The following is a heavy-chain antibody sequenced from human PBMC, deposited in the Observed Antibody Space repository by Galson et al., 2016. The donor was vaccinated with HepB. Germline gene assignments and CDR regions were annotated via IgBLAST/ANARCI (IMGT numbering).Heavy chain of an antibody. J-gene: IGHJ6*02. CDR3: ATPAVPRIVHSYAMDV. V-gene: IGHV3-74*01. D-gene: IGHD6-6*01. Sequence: SLRLSCAASGFTFSGYWMHWVRQAPGEGLVWVSRVSPDGSNTDYADPVKGRFTISRDNAKSTLYLQMDSLRAEDTAVYYCATPAVPRIVHSYAMDVWGQGTTVTVSS. CDR1: GFTFSGYW. CDR2: VSPDGSNT.